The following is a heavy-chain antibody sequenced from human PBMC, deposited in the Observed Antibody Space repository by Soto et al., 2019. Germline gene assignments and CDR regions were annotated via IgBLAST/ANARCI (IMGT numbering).Heavy chain of an antibody. J-gene: IGHJ3*02. D-gene: IGHD5-12*01. CDR3: ARDPTFLVATIGYAFDI. CDR1: GFTFSSYG. CDR2: IWYDGSNK. Sequence: QVQLVESGGGVVQPGRSLRLSCAASGFTFSSYGMHWVRQAPGKGLEWVAVIWYDGSNKYYADSVKGRFTISRDNSKNTLYLQMNSLRAEDTAVYYCARDPTFLVATIGYAFDIWGQGTMVTVSS. V-gene: IGHV3-33*01.